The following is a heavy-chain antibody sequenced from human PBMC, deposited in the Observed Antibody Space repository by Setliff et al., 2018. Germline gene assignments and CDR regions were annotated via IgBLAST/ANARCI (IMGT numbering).Heavy chain of an antibody. Sequence: SETLSLTCNVSGASISGSAYYWGWIRQPPGKGLEWIGSVYSSGSPYYNPSLKSRVTISMDTSKNQFSLKLSSVTAADTAVYYRARGGDSGSYFLANHDAFDIWGQGTMVTVSS. D-gene: IGHD1-26*01. V-gene: IGHV4-39*07. J-gene: IGHJ3*02. CDR3: ARGGDSGSYFLANHDAFDI. CDR1: GASISGSAYY. CDR2: VYSSGSP.